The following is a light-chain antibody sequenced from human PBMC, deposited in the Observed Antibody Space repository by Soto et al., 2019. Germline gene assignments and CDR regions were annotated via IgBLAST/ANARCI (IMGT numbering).Light chain of an antibody. J-gene: IGKJ5*01. V-gene: IGKV4-1*01. CDR1: QSVLYSSNNKNY. CDR3: QQYYTTPIT. CDR2: WAS. Sequence: DIVMTQSPDSLAVSLGERATINCKSSQSVLYSSNNKNYLAWYQQKAGQPPKLLIYWASTRESGVPDRFSGSGSGTDFTLTSTSLQAEDVAVYYCQQYYTTPITFGQGTRLEIK.